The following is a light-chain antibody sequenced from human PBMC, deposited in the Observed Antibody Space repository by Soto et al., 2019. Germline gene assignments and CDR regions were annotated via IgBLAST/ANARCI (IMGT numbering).Light chain of an antibody. CDR2: GAT. Sequence: EIVLTQSPGALSLSPGERATLSCWASESVGDYLAWYRQKPGQAPRLLIYGATKRTSGTPDRFSGTGSETAFTLAISRLEPGDFAVYYCQQYVTSPAITFGQGTRLEIK. CDR3: QQYVTSPAIT. CDR1: ESVGDY. V-gene: IGKV3-20*01. J-gene: IGKJ5*01.